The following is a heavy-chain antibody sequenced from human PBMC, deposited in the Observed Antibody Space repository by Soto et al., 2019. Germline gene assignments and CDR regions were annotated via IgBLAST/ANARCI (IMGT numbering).Heavy chain of an antibody. V-gene: IGHV4-59*01. CDR1: CGSINYSY. CDR3: ARVNYGDYYYGMDV. Sequence: SETLSLTCTVSCGSINYSYWTWIRQPPGKGLEWIGYISYTGSANYNASLKSRLTISVDTSKNQFSLKLSSVTAADTALYYCARVNYGDYYYGMDVWGQGTTVTVSS. CDR2: ISYTGSA. J-gene: IGHJ6*02. D-gene: IGHD4-17*01.